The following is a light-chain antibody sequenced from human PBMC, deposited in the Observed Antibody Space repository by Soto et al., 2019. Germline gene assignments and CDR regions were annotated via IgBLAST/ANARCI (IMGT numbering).Light chain of an antibody. CDR3: SSCTSSSTLLYV. V-gene: IGLV2-14*01. J-gene: IGLJ1*01. Sequence: LTQPASVSGSPGQSITISCTGTSSDVGYYNYVSWYRQHPGKAPRLMIYEVNNRPSGVSNRFSGSKSGNTASLTISGLQAEDEADYYCSSCTSSSTLLYVFGTGTKVTVL. CDR2: EVN. CDR1: SSDVGYYNY.